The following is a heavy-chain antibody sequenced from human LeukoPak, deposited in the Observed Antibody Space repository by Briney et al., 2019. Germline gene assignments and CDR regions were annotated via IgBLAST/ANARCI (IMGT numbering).Heavy chain of an antibody. J-gene: IGHJ4*02. CDR1: GYSFTSYW. V-gene: IGHV5-10-1*01. Sequence: GESLKISCKGSGYSFTSYWIGWVRQMPGKGLEWMGRIDPSDSYTNYSPSFQGHVTISADKSISTAYLQWSSLKASDTAMYYCARGVYSSGWDFDYWGQGTLVTVSS. CDR2: IDPSDSYT. CDR3: ARGVYSSGWDFDY. D-gene: IGHD6-19*01.